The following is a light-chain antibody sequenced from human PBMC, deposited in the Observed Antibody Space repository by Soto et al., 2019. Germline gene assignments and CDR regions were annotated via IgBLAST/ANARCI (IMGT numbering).Light chain of an antibody. V-gene: IGKV1-39*01. Sequence: DFQMTQSPSSLSASVGDRVTITCRSSQSVTTYLNWYQQKPGKAPKLLIYVASTLQSGVPSRFSGSGSGTEFTLTISSLLPEDAATYFCQQTYSLPPVTFGGGTKVEIK. J-gene: IGKJ4*01. CDR2: VAS. CDR3: QQTYSLPPVT. CDR1: QSVTTY.